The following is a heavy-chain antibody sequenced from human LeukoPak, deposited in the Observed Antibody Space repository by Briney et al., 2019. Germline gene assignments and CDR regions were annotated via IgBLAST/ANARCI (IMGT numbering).Heavy chain of an antibody. Sequence: GGSLRLSCAASGFTFSSYSMNWVRQAPGKGLEWVSSISSSSSYIYYADSVKGRFTISRDNAKNSLYLQMNSLRAEDTAVYYCARDQDAPKYSSRPTYYYGMDVWGQGTTVTVSS. J-gene: IGHJ6*02. D-gene: IGHD6-13*01. V-gene: IGHV3-21*01. CDR1: GFTFSSYS. CDR3: ARDQDAPKYSSRPTYYYGMDV. CDR2: ISSSSSYI.